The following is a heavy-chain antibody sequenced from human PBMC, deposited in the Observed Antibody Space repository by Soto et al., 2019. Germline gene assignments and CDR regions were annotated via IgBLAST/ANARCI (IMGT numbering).Heavy chain of an antibody. J-gene: IGHJ4*02. Sequence: QVQLVESGGGVVQPGGSLRLSCAASASIFKGHGMHWVRQAPGKGLEWVAIIRFDGSDEHYGDSVEGRFTISRDNSKNMLYLQMNSLRVEDTAVYYCARDGVGATTFFGFLDYWGQGTLVNVSS. CDR3: ARDGVGATTFFGFLDY. CDR2: IRFDGSDE. D-gene: IGHD1-26*01. V-gene: IGHV3-33*08. CDR1: ASIFKGHG.